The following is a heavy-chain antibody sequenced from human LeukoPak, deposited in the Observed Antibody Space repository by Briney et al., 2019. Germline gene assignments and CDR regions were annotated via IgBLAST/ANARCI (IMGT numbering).Heavy chain of an antibody. CDR3: ARLRYNWNRELFDY. Sequence: RPSETLSLTCTVSGGSISSSSYYWGWIRQPPGKGLEWIGSIYYSGSTYYNPSLKSRVTISADTSKNQFSLKLSSVTAADTAVYYCARLRYNWNRELFDYWGQGTLVTVSS. CDR1: GGSISSSSYY. J-gene: IGHJ4*02. CDR2: IYYSGST. V-gene: IGHV4-39*01. D-gene: IGHD1-20*01.